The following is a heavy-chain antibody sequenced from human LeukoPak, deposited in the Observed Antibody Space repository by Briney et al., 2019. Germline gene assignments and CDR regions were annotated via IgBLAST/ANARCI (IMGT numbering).Heavy chain of an antibody. Sequence: GGSLRLSCAASGFTFSSYAMHWVRQAPGKGLQWVAVISYDGSNQYYADSVKGRFTISRDNSKNTLYLQMNSLRPEDTAVYYCARELLWFGEFKGAFDYWGQGTLVTVSS. CDR2: ISYDGSNQ. CDR3: ARELLWFGEFKGAFDY. J-gene: IGHJ4*02. CDR1: GFTFSSYA. D-gene: IGHD3-10*01. V-gene: IGHV3-30-3*01.